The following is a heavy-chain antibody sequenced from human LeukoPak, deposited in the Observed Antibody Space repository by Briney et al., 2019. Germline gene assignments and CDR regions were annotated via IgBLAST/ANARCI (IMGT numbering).Heavy chain of an antibody. CDR2: MNPNSGNT. CDR1: GYTFTSYD. J-gene: IGHJ4*02. D-gene: IGHD5-18*01. CDR3: ARDHGYSYGYGVGY. V-gene: IGHV1-8*01. Sequence: GASVKVSCKASGYTFTSYDINWVRQATGQGLEWMGWMNPNSGNTGYAQKFQGRVTMTRDTSISTAYMELSRLRSDDTAVYYCARDHGYSYGYGVGYWGQGTLVTVSS.